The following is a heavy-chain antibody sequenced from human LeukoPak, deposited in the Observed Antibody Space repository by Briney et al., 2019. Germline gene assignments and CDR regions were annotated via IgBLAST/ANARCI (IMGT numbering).Heavy chain of an antibody. Sequence: ASVKVSCKAFGYGLHSYGITWVRQAPGHGLEWMGWISGHDDRTEYAQKFQGRVTMSTDKSTSTASMELRRLTYDDTGVYYCARDGGRLQTPESPINDYWGQGTLVTVSS. CDR3: ARDGGRLQTPESPINDY. D-gene: IGHD1-14*01. J-gene: IGHJ4*02. CDR2: ISGHDDRT. CDR1: GYGLHSYG. V-gene: IGHV1-18*01.